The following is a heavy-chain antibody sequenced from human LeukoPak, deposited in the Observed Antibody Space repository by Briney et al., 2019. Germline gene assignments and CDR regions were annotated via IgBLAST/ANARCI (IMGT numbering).Heavy chain of an antibody. V-gene: IGHV3-23*01. CDR3: AKDGPSASGSYYQDY. J-gene: IGHJ4*02. CDR2: ISCSVGST. D-gene: IGHD3-10*01. CDR1: VFTFSSYG. Sequence: GGSLRLSCAVSVFTFSSYGMSGVRRAPGGGVEWGSAISCSVGSTNYTHSVKGGFTISRDSSKNTLYLHRNRLTAEATPVNDCAKDGPSASGSYYQDYWGQGTLVTVSS.